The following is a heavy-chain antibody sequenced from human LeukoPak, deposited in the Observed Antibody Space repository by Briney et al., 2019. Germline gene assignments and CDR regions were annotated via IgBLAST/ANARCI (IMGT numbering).Heavy chain of an antibody. CDR2: IRYDGSNK. CDR1: GFTFSSYG. CDR3: AKEGGVVTAIVGYYYYYMDV. J-gene: IGHJ6*03. Sequence: GGSLRLSCAASGFTFSSYGMHWVRQAPGKGLEWVSVIRYDGSNKYYADSVKGRFTISRDNSKNTLYLQMNSLRAEDTAVYYCAKEGGVVTAIVGYYYYYMDVWGKGTTVTISS. D-gene: IGHD2-21*02. V-gene: IGHV3-30*02.